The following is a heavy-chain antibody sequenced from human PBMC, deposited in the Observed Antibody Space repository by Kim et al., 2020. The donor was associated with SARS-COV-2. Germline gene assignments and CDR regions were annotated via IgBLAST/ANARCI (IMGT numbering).Heavy chain of an antibody. Sequence: GGSLRLSCAASGFTSSSYAMGWVRQAPGKGLEWVSVISGTGGNTYYAESVKGRFTISRDNSKNTVYLQMDRLRVEDTAVYYCARSGGDCSGGSCDLAWF. V-gene: IGHV3-23*01. J-gene: IGHJ5*01. CDR1: GFTSSSYA. CDR2: ISGTGGNT. CDR3: ARSGGDCSGGSCDLAWF. D-gene: IGHD2-15*01.